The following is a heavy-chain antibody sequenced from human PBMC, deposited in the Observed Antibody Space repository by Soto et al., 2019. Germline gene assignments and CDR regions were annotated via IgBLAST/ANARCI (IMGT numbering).Heavy chain of an antibody. Sequence: GGSLRLSCTASGLIVSDNYISWVRQGPGKGLEWVAVIYSGGSTYYADSVKGRFTTSRDNSKNTVYLQMDSLRAEDTALYYCARGTYSDFYGMDVWGQGTTVTVSS. CDR3: ARGTYSDFYGMDV. V-gene: IGHV3-53*01. CDR1: GLIVSDNY. CDR2: IYSGGST. D-gene: IGHD2-15*01. J-gene: IGHJ6*02.